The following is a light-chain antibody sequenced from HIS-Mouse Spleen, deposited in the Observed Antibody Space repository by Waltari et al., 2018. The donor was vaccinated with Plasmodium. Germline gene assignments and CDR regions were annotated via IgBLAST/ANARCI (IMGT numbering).Light chain of an antibody. J-gene: IGLJ3*02. CDR3: YSTDSSGNHRV. CDR2: EDS. CDR1: ALPKKY. Sequence: SYELTQPPSVSVSPGQTARIICSGDALPKKYAYWYQQKSGQAPVLVIYEDSKRPSGSPGRVAGTSSGTMATLTISGAQVEDEADYYCYSTDSSGNHRVFGGETKLTVL. V-gene: IGLV3-10*01.